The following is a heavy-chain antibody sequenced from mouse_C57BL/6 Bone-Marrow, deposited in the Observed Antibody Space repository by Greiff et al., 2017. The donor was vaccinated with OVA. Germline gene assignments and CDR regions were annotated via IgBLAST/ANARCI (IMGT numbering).Heavy chain of an antibody. CDR2: IDPENGDT. CDR1: GFNIKDDY. CDR3: TTRGYGSRGGAY. D-gene: IGHD1-1*01. Sequence: VQLKESGAELVRPGASVKLSCTASGFNIKDDYMHWVKQRPEQGLEWIGWIDPENGDTEYASKFQGKATITADTSSNTAYLQLSSLTSEDTAVYYCTTRGYGSRGGAYWGQGTLVTVSA. J-gene: IGHJ3*01. V-gene: IGHV14-4*01.